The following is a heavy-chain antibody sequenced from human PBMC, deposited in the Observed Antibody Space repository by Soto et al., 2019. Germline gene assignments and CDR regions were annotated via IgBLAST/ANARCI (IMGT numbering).Heavy chain of an antibody. CDR3: ARWESSSSSGEDYYYGMDV. CDR1: GFTFSSYE. Sequence: GGSLRLSCAASGFTFSSYEMNWVRQAPGKGLEWVSYISSSGSTIYYADSVKGRFTISGDNAKNSLYLQMNSLRAEDTAVYYCARWESSSSSGEDYYYGMDVWGQGTTVTVSS. CDR2: ISSSGSTI. J-gene: IGHJ6*02. V-gene: IGHV3-48*03. D-gene: IGHD6-6*01.